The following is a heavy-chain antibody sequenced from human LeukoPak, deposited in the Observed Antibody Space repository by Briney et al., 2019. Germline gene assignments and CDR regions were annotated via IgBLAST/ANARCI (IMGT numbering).Heavy chain of an antibody. CDR3: AREGGPYRPLDY. V-gene: IGHV4-4*02. J-gene: IGHJ4*02. Sequence: PSGTLSLTRDVSGGSITQTNYWTWLRQPPGKGLEWIGEVNLQGSTNYNPSLMRRVAISGDTSANHVSLQLTSVTAADTALYYCAREGGPYRPLDYSGEGTLGSVSS. CDR2: VNLQGST. CDR1: GGSITQTNY.